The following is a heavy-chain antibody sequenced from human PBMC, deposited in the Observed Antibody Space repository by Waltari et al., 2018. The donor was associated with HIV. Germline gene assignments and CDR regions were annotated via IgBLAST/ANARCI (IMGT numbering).Heavy chain of an antibody. V-gene: IGHV3-74*01. CDR2: INTDGTET. CDR1: GFYFRSYW. CDR3: ARDLSTYGHEFDY. Sequence: DVRLEESGGNLVQPGGSLRLSCADSGFYFRSYWMHCIRHVPGKGLVWVWQINTDGTETSYTDSVKGRFTISRDNTKNRLYLQMNSLRVEDSAIYYCARDLSTYGHEFDYWGQGTLVTVAS. J-gene: IGHJ4*02. D-gene: IGHD2-2*01.